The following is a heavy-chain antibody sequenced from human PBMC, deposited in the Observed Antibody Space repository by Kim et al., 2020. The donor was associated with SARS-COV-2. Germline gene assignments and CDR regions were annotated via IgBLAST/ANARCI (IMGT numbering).Heavy chain of an antibody. CDR1: GFTFNNYW. Sequence: GGSLRLSCVASGFTFNNYWMHWVRQAPGKGLEWVSRINTGGSCKSYAVYVQGPFTIYRDNAKNTLYMQMNSLRVEDTAVYSCANRDLWGGFTLDIWGQGT. CDR3: ANRDLWGGFTLDI. D-gene: IGHD3-16*01. V-gene: IGHV3-74*01. CDR2: INTGGSCK. J-gene: IGHJ3*02.